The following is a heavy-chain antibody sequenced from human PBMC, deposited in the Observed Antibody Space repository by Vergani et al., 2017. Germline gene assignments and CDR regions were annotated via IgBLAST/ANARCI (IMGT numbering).Heavy chain of an antibody. CDR2: IYSGGSST. V-gene: IGHV3-23*03. CDR1: GFTFSSYA. CDR3: AKADTAMVFADY. D-gene: IGHD5-18*01. Sequence: EVQLLESGGGLVQPGGSLRLSCAASGFTFSSYAMSWVRQAPGKGLEWVSIIYSGGSSTYYADSVKGRCTISRDNSKNTLYLQMSRLRAEDTAVYYCAKADTAMVFADYWGQGTLVTVSS. J-gene: IGHJ4*02.